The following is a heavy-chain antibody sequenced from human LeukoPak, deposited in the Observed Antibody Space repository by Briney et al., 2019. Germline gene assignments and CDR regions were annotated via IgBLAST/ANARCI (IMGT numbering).Heavy chain of an antibody. CDR1: GFTFSDPY. D-gene: IGHD3-10*01. Sequence: GGSLRLSCEASGFTFSDPYMSWIRQAPGKGLECLSYISGSGTDINYADSVRGRFTISRDNAKNLLYLQMNDLRLEDTAVYYCAKEPTNSGLDYWGQGTLVTVSS. V-gene: IGHV3-11*04. J-gene: IGHJ4*02. CDR3: AKEPTNSGLDY. CDR2: ISGSGTDI.